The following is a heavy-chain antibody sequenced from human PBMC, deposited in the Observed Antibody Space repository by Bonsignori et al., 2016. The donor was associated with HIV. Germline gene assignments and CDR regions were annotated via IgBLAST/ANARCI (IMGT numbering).Heavy chain of an antibody. Sequence: WIRQPPGKGLEWVAFIRYDGSNKYYADSVKGRFTISRDNSKNTLYLQMNSLRAEDTAVYYCAKTSRGYYDFWSGQIDYWGQGTLVTVSS. J-gene: IGHJ4*02. CDR2: IRYDGSNK. D-gene: IGHD3-3*01. V-gene: IGHV3-30*02. CDR3: AKTSRGYYDFWSGQIDY.